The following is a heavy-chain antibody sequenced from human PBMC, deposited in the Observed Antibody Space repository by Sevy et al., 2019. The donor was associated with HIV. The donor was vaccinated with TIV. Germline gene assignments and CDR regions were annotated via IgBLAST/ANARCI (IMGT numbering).Heavy chain of an antibody. Sequence: GGSLRLSCVASGFDFTEHQMHWVRQPVGKGLEWIAAIGIYGDTYYMGSVKGRFTISREEANNSLFLQLASLTVGDTATYCCVRGTVVSLGGAWFDPWGQGTLVTVSS. CDR1: GFDFTEHQ. J-gene: IGHJ5*02. D-gene: IGHD3-16*01. CDR3: VRGTVVSLGGAWFDP. CDR2: IGIYGDT. V-gene: IGHV3-13*04.